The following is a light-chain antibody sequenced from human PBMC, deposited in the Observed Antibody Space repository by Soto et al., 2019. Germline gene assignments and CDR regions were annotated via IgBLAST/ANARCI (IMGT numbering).Light chain of an antibody. Sequence: DIQMTQSPSTLSASVGDRVTITCRASQSISSWLAWYQQKPGKAPNRLIYKASSLESGVPSRFSGSASGTEFTLTISSLQPDDFATYYCQQYNSYPWTFGQGTKVEIK. CDR2: KAS. CDR3: QQYNSYPWT. V-gene: IGKV1-5*03. CDR1: QSISSW. J-gene: IGKJ1*01.